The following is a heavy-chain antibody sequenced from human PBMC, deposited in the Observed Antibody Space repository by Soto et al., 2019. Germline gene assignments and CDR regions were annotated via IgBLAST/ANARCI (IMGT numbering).Heavy chain of an antibody. CDR1: GFTFSSYG. D-gene: IGHD5-18*01. J-gene: IGHJ4*02. Sequence: QVQLVESGGGVVQPGRSLRLSCAASGFTFSSYGMHWVRQAPGKGLEWVAVISYDGSNKYYADSVKGRFTISRDNSKNTLYLQMNSLRAEDTAVYYCAKGLGYSYGKIFDYWGQGTLVTVSS. CDR3: AKGLGYSYGKIFDY. V-gene: IGHV3-30*18. CDR2: ISYDGSNK.